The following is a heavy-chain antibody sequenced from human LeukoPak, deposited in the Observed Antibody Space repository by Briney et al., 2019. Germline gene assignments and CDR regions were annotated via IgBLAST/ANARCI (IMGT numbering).Heavy chain of an antibody. J-gene: IGHJ4*02. V-gene: IGHV3-11*04. CDR2: ISSSGSTI. Sequence: GGSLRLSCAASGFTFSDYYMSWIRQAPGKGLEWVSYISSSGSTIDYADSVKGRFTISRDNAKNSLYLQMNSLRAEDTAVYYCASLRIAARRALDYWGQGTLVTVSS. CDR3: ASLRIAARRALDY. CDR1: GFTFSDYY. D-gene: IGHD6-6*01.